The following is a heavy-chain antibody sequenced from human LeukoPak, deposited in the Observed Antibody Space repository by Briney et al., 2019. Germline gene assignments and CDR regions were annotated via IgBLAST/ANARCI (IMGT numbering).Heavy chain of an antibody. V-gene: IGHV3-21*01. J-gene: IGHJ6*03. CDR1: GFTFSSC. CDR2: ISSSSNYI. Sequence: PGGSLRLSCAVSGFTFSSCMNWVRQAPGKGLEWVSSISSSSNYIYYADSVRGRFTISRDNAKNSLSLQMNSLRAEDTAVYYCARDRLLEDRDYHYYYYMDVWGIGTTVTVSS. CDR3: ARDRLLEDRDYHYYYYMDV. D-gene: IGHD1-1*01.